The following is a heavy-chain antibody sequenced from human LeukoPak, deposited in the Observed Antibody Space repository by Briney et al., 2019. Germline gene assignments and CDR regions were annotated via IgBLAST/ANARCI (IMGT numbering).Heavy chain of an antibody. J-gene: IGHJ4*02. Sequence: ASVKVSCKASGYTFTGYYMHWVRQAPGQGPEWMGWIDPNSDVTKYAQKFQGRVTVTRDTSISTAYMELIRLSSDDTAAYYCARGYGAQPHYDYWGQGTLVTVSS. CDR1: GYTFTGYY. D-gene: IGHD4-17*01. CDR2: IDPNSDVT. V-gene: IGHV1-2*02. CDR3: ARGYGAQPHYDY.